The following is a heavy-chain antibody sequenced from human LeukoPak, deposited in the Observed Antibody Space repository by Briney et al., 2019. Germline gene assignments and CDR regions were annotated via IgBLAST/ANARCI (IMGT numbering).Heavy chain of an antibody. D-gene: IGHD3-22*01. CDR3: EHPYYYYSSGYLYYFDY. Sequence: SGLTRVNPTQSLTHTCTFSRFSLSTSGVGVGWIRQPPGKALEWLVLIYWNDDKRYSPSLKSRLTITKDSSKNQVVLTMTNMDPVDTATYYCEHPYYYYSSGYLYYFDYWGQGTLVTVSS. V-gene: IGHV2-5*01. CDR2: IYWNDDK. J-gene: IGHJ4*02. CDR1: RFSLSTSGVG.